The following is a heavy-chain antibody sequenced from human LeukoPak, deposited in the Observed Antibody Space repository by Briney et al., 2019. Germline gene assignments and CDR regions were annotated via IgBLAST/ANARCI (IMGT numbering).Heavy chain of an antibody. Sequence: ASVKVSCKASGYTFTSYSISWVRQAPGQGLEWMGWISAYNGNTNYAQKLQGRVTMTTDTSTSTAYMELRSLRSDDTAVYYCARARDGYNDFDYWGQGTLVTVSS. CDR3: ARARDGYNDFDY. CDR1: GYTFTSYS. J-gene: IGHJ4*02. D-gene: IGHD5-24*01. V-gene: IGHV1-18*01. CDR2: ISAYNGNT.